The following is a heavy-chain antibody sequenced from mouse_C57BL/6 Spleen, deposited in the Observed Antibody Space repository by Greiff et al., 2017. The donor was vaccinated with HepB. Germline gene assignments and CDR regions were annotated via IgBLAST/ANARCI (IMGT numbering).Heavy chain of an antibody. J-gene: IGHJ2*01. CDR1: GFTFSDYG. Sequence: EVKLVESGGGLVKPGGSLKLSCAASGFTFSDYGMHWVRQAPEKGLEWVAYISSGSSTIYYADKVKGRFTIARDNSNNTLFLQMNSLRSEDTAIYYCARSKSRYYFDYWGQGTTLTVSS. D-gene: IGHD1-3*01. CDR3: ARSKSRYYFDY. V-gene: IGHV5-17*01. CDR2: ISSGSSTI.